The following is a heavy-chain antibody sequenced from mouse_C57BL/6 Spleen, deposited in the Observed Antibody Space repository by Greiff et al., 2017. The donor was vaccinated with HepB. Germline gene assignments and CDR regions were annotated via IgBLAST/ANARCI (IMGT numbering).Heavy chain of an antibody. J-gene: IGHJ2*01. V-gene: IGHV1-80*01. CDR3: ARSDYGSSLDY. Sequence: VKLQESGAELVKPGASVKISCKASGYAFSSYWMNWVKQRPGKGLEWIGQIYPGDGDTNYKGKFKGKATLTADKSSSTAYMQLSSLTSEDSAVYFCARSDYGSSLDYWGQGTTLTVSS. D-gene: IGHD1-1*01. CDR2: IYPGDGDT. CDR1: GYAFSSYW.